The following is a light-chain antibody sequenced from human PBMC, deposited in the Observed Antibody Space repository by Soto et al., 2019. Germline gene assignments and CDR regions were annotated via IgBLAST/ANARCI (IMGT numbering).Light chain of an antibody. Sequence: NVLTQSPATLPVSPRETVTLSCRASQRVSANYLAWYQVKPGQTPRLLIYDSSTRATGTPDRFSGSGSGTDFSLTIRRLEPGDFGLYYCQQYSDSGQVTFGGGTKLEIK. CDR3: QQYSDSGQVT. CDR2: DSS. CDR1: QRVSANY. V-gene: IGKV3D-20*02. J-gene: IGKJ4*01.